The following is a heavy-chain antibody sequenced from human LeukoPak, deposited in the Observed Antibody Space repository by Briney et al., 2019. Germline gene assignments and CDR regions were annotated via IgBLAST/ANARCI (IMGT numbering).Heavy chain of an antibody. CDR1: GFAFSSYA. D-gene: IGHD6-6*01. V-gene: IGHV3-23*01. CDR2: ITGSGGST. Sequence: GGFLRLSCAASGFAFSSYAMSWVRQAPGKGLEWVSSITGSGGSTYYADSVKGRFTISRDNSKNTLFLQMNSLRAEDTAVYFCAKDPNSSSSWYFDLWGRGTLVTVSS. J-gene: IGHJ2*01. CDR3: AKDPNSSSSWYFDL.